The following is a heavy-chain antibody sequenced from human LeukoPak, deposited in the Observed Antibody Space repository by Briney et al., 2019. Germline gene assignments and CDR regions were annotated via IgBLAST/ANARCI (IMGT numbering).Heavy chain of an antibody. J-gene: IGHJ4*02. CDR2: IIPIFGTA. D-gene: IGHD6-19*01. CDR3: ARGTKQWLVSGTLDY. V-gene: IGHV1-69*05. Sequence: GASVKVSCKASGGTFSSYAISWVQQAPGQGLEWMGGIIPIFGTANYAQKFQGRVTITTDEFTSTAYMELSSLRSEDTAVYYCARGTKQWLVSGTLDYWGQGTLVTVSS. CDR1: GGTFSSYA.